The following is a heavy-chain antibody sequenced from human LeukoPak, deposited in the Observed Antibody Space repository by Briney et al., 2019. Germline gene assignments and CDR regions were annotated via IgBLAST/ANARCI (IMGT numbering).Heavy chain of an antibody. Sequence: ASVKVSCKASGYTFTGYYMHWVRQAPGQGLEWMGWINPNSGGTNYAQKFQGWVTMTRDTSISTAYMELSRLRSDDTAVYYCARATTGLRRYCSGDSCYSGFGYWGQGTLVTVSS. D-gene: IGHD2-15*01. CDR3: ARATTGLRRYCSGDSCYSGFGY. V-gene: IGHV1-2*04. J-gene: IGHJ4*02. CDR1: GYTFTGYY. CDR2: INPNSGGT.